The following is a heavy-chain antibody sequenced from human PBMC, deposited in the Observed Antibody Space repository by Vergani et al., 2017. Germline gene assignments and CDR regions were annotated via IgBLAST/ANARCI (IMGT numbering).Heavy chain of an antibody. CDR3: ATAGAAFCGGASCYDFFDY. CDR2: IRYDGSPQ. D-gene: IGHD2-15*01. Sequence: QVQLVESGGGVVQPGGSLRLSCSTSGFTFNVHGMHWVRQAPGKGLEWVAFIRYDGSPQYYAASVRGRFTVSRDNSKNTLFLFMNTLRPEDTALYYCATAGAAFCGGASCYDFFDYWGQGTLVSVSS. V-gene: IGHV3-30*02. J-gene: IGHJ4*02. CDR1: GFTFNVHG.